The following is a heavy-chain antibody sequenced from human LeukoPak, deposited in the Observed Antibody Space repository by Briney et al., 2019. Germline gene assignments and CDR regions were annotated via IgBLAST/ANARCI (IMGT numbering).Heavy chain of an antibody. J-gene: IGHJ5*02. D-gene: IGHD1-14*01. Sequence: ASVKVSCKASGYTFTGYYIHWVRQAPGQGLQWMGWINPNSGDTNYAQKFQGRVTITTDESTSTAYMELSSLRSEDTAVYYCAPETASNRYWFDPWGQGTLVTVSS. V-gene: IGHV1-2*02. CDR2: INPNSGDT. CDR1: GYTFTGYY. CDR3: APETASNRYWFDP.